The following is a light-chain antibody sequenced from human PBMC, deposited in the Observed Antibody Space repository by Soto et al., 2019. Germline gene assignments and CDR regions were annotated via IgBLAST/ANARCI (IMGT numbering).Light chain of an antibody. CDR1: SSDVGGYNY. Sequence: QSALTQPASVSGSPGQSITISCTGTSSDVGGYNYVSWYQQHPGKAPKLMIYDVSNRPSGVSNRFSGSKSGNTASLTISGLQAEDEADYYCSSYTSSSTLHEIFGGGTKLTVL. CDR2: DVS. CDR3: SSYTSSSTLHEI. V-gene: IGLV2-14*01. J-gene: IGLJ2*01.